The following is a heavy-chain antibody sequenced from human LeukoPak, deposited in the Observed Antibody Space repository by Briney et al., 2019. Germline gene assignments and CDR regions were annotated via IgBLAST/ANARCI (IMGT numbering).Heavy chain of an antibody. CDR3: ARDRELWFGELYFDY. V-gene: IGHV3-33*01. CDR1: GFTFRSYG. J-gene: IGHJ4*02. D-gene: IGHD3-10*01. Sequence: GGSLRLSCAASGFTFRSYGMNWVRQAPGQGLEWVAVIWYDGSNKYYADSVKGRFTISRDNSKNTLYLQMNSLRADDTAVYYCARDRELWFGELYFDYWGQGTLVTVSS. CDR2: IWYDGSNK.